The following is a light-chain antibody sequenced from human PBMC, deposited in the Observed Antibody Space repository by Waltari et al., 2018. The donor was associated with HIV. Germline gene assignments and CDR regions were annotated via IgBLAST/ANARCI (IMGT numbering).Light chain of an antibody. Sequence: DIQMTRSPSSLSASVGDRVTITCRASQSISSYLNWYQQKPGKAPKLLIYAASSLQSGVSSRFSGSGSGTDFTLTISSLQPEDFATYYCQQSYSTLPLTFGGGTKVEIK. V-gene: IGKV1-39*01. CDR1: QSISSY. CDR3: QQSYSTLPLT. CDR2: AAS. J-gene: IGKJ4*01.